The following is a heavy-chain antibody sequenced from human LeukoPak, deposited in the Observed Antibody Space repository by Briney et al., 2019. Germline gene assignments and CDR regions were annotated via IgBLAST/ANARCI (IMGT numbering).Heavy chain of an antibody. CDR1: GFTFSSYA. V-gene: IGHV3-23*01. D-gene: IGHD3-22*01. CDR2: ISGSGGST. CDR3: AKPYYYDSSGSLVNDAFDI. Sequence: GGSLRLSCAASGFTFSSYAMSWVRQAPGKGLEWVSAISGSGGSTYYADSVKGRFTNSRDNSKNTLYLQMNSLRAEDTAVYYCAKPYYYDSSGSLVNDAFDIWGQGTMVTVSS. J-gene: IGHJ3*02.